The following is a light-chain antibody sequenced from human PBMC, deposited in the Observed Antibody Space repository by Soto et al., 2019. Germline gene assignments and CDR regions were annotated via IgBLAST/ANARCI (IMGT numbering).Light chain of an antibody. Sequence: DIQMTQSLSRLSASVGDIVTITFRASHSIVYWLAWYQQTPGKAPNLLIYAASTLETGVPSRFSGSGFGTEFTLPIASLQPDDCATYYCQQYENYWRVGQGPE. CDR1: HSIVYW. CDR2: AAS. J-gene: IGKJ1*01. CDR3: QQYENYWR. V-gene: IGKV1-5*01.